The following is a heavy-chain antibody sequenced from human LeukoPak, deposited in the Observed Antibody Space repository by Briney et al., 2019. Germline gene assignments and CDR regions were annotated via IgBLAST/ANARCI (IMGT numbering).Heavy chain of an antibody. D-gene: IGHD6-13*01. J-gene: IGHJ6*03. V-gene: IGHV3-7*01. CDR1: GFPFSSYW. CDR2: IKEDGSEK. Sequence: GGSLRLSCAASGFPFSSYWMSWVRQAPGKGLEWVANIKEDGSEKFHVGSVRGRFTISRDNAKNSLYLQMNSLRAEDTAVYYCARDHTEYSSSWFQGPRGAMDVWGKGTTVTVSS. CDR3: ARDHTEYSSSWFQGPRGAMDV.